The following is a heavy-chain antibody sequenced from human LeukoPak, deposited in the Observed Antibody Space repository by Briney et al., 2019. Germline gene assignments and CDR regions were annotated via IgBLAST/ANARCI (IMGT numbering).Heavy chain of an antibody. V-gene: IGHV4-38-2*02. CDR1: GYSINGGYY. J-gene: IGHJ4*02. Sequence: PSETLSLTCTVSGYSINGGYYWAWIRQPPGKGLEWIGTVYYSGNTYSNPSLKSRVTISKDTSKIQFSLKLSSVTAADTAVYYCASALRGGGIYYFDSWGQGTLVTVS. CDR2: VYYSGNT. CDR3: ASALRGGGIYYFDS. D-gene: IGHD2/OR15-2a*01.